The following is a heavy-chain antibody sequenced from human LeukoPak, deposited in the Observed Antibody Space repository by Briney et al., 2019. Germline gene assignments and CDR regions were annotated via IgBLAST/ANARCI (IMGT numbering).Heavy chain of an antibody. CDR3: ARVSWSSFDY. Sequence: GGSLRLSCAASGFTFNNYGMRWVRQAPGKGLEWVSYISSSSSTIYYADSVKGRFTISRDNAKNSLYLQMNSLRDEDTAVYYCARVSWSSFDYWGQGTLVTVSS. D-gene: IGHD2-15*01. CDR1: GFTFNNYG. CDR2: ISSSSSTI. J-gene: IGHJ4*02. V-gene: IGHV3-48*02.